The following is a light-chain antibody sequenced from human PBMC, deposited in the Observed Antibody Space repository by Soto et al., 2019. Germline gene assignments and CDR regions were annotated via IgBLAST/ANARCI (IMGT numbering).Light chain of an antibody. J-gene: IGLJ1*01. V-gene: IGLV2-14*01. CDR3: SSYTSSSIYV. CDR2: EVS. CDR1: SSDVGGYNY. Sequence: QSALTQPASVSGSPGQSITISCTGTSSDVGGYNYASWYQQHPGKAPKLMIYEVSNRPSGVSNRFSGSKSGNTASLTISGLQAEDEADYYCSSYTSSSIYVFGTGTKVTVL.